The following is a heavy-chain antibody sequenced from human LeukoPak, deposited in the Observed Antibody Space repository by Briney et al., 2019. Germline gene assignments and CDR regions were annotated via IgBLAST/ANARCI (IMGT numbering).Heavy chain of an antibody. J-gene: IGHJ4*02. CDR3: ARGSDTAMVPLSY. Sequence: GGSLRLSCATSGFTFSDYYMSWIRQAPGKGLEWVSYISSSGSTIYYADSVKGRFTISRDNAKNSLYLQMNSLRAEDTAVYHCARGSDTAMVPLSYWGQGTLVTVSS. D-gene: IGHD5-18*01. V-gene: IGHV3-11*01. CDR2: ISSSGSTI. CDR1: GFTFSDYY.